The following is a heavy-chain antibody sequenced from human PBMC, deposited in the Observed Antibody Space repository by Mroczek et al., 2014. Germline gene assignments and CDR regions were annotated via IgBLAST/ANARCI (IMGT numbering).Heavy chain of an antibody. CDR3: ARIFRTSRFLEWFALYYFDY. CDR1: GGSISSSSYY. Sequence: QVQLQESGPGLVKPSETLSLTCTVSGGSISSSSYYWGWIRQPPGKGLEWIGSIYYSGSTYYNPSLKSRVTISVDTSKNQFSLKLSSVTAADTAVYYCARIFRTSRFLEWFALYYFDYWGQGTLVTVSS. CDR2: IYYSGST. V-gene: IGHV4-39*01. D-gene: IGHD3-3*01. J-gene: IGHJ4*02.